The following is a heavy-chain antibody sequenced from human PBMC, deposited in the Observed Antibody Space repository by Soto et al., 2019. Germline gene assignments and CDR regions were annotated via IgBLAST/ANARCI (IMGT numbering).Heavy chain of an antibody. CDR2: ISWNSGSI. Sequence: EVQLVESGGGLVQPGRSLRLSCAASGFTFDDYAMHWVRQAPGKGLEWVSGISWNSGSIGYADSVKGRFTISRDNAKDSLYLQMNSLKAEDTALDYWAKDKLCSGWFGWFDPWGPGTLVTVSS. V-gene: IGHV3-9*01. CDR1: GFTFDDYA. CDR3: AKDKLCSGWFGWFDP. J-gene: IGHJ5*02. D-gene: IGHD6-19*01.